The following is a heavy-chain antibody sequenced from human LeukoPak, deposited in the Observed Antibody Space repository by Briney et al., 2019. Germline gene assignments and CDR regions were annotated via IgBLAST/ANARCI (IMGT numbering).Heavy chain of an antibody. CDR1: GYTFTSYD. V-gene: IGHV1-8*02. D-gene: IGHD5-18*01. CDR3: ASNQLWVPGYYYGMDV. Sequence: ASVKVSCKASGYTFTSYDINWVRQATGQGLEWMGWMNPNSGNTGYAQKFQGRVTMTRNTSISTAYMELSSLRSEDTAVYYCASNQLWVPGYYYGMDVWGQGTTVTVSS. CDR2: MNPNSGNT. J-gene: IGHJ6*02.